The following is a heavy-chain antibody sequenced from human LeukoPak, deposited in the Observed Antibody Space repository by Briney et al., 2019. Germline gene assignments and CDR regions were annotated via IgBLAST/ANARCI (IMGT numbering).Heavy chain of an antibody. V-gene: IGHV3-11*01. Sequence: GGSLRLSCAVSGFTFSDYYMSWIRQAPGKGLECISYISGSGTTIYYADSVRGRFTISRDNAKNSLSLQMNSLRAEDTAVYYCAREGRGDRGLDCWGQGSLVTVSS. J-gene: IGHJ4*02. CDR3: AREGRGDRGLDC. CDR1: GFTFSDYY. D-gene: IGHD2-21*01. CDR2: ISGSGTTI.